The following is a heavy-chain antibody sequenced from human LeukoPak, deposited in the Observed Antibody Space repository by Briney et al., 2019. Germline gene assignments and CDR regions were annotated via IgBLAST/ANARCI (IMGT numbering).Heavy chain of an antibody. D-gene: IGHD4-17*01. J-gene: IGHJ4*02. CDR1: GFTFSSYW. CDR2: ITSDGSST. V-gene: IGHV3-74*01. Sequence: GGSLRLSCAASGFTFSSYWMHWVRQAPGKGLVWVSRITSDGSSTSYADSVKGRFTISGDNAKNTLYLQMNSLRAEDTAVYYCARDYGDYVGFDYWGQGTLVTVSS. CDR3: ARDYGDYVGFDY.